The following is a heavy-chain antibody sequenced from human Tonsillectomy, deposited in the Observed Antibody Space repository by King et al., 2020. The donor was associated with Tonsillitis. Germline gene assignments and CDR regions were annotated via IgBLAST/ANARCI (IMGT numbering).Heavy chain of an antibody. CDR3: ARDRSSGFQGSFEI. CDR1: GGSISSYY. Sequence: QLQESGPGLVKPSETLSLTCTVSGGSISSYYWSWIRQPPGKGLEWIGYIFYSGSTNSNPSLKSRVTISVDTSKNQFSLKLSSVTAADTAVYYCARDRSSGFQGSFEIWGQGTMVTVSS. J-gene: IGHJ3*02. D-gene: IGHD5-18*01. V-gene: IGHV4-59*01. CDR2: IFYSGST.